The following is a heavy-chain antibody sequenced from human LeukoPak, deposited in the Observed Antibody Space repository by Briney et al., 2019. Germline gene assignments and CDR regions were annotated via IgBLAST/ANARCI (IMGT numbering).Heavy chain of an antibody. CDR3: ARSSGYDWRDYFDY. CDR2: ISAYNGNT. D-gene: IGHD5-12*01. CDR1: GYTFTSYG. J-gene: IGHJ4*02. Sequence: ASVKVSCKASGYTFTSYGISWVRQAPGQGLEWMGWISAYNGNTNFAQKLQGRVTMTTDTSTSTAYMELRSLRSDDTAVYYCARSSGYDWRDYFDYWGQGTLVTVSS. V-gene: IGHV1-18*04.